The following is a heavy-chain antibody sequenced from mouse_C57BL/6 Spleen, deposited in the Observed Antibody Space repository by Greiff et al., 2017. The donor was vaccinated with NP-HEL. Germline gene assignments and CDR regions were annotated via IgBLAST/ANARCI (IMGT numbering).Heavy chain of an antibody. CDR2: IYPGGGNT. Sequence: QVQLQQSGAELVRPGASVKLSCKASGYTFTDYYINWVKQRPGQGLEWIARIYPGGGNTYYNEKFKGKATLTAEKSSSTAYMQLSSLTSEDSAVYFCARFSLYYGSSYDYFDYWGQGTTLTVSS. CDR3: ARFSLYYGSSYDYFDY. V-gene: IGHV1-76*01. CDR1: GYTFTDYY. D-gene: IGHD1-1*01. J-gene: IGHJ2*01.